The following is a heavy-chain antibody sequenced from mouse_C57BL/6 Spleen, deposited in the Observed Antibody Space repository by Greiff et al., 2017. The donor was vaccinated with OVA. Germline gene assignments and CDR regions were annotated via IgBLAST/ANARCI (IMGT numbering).Heavy chain of an antibody. D-gene: IGHD2-10*01. J-gene: IGHJ2*01. Sequence: DVQLVESGGDLVKPGGSLKLSCAASGFTFSSYGMSWVRQTPDKRLEWVATISSGGSYTYYPDSVKGRFTISRDNAKNTLYLQMSSLKSEDTAMYYCARTSYGNPYYFDYWGQGTTLTVSS. CDR1: GFTFSSYG. CDR2: ISSGGSYT. CDR3: ARTSYGNPYYFDY. V-gene: IGHV5-6*01.